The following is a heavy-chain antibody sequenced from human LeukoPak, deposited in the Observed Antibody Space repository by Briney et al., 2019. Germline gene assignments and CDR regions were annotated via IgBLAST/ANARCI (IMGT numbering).Heavy chain of an antibody. CDR1: GFTFSSTW. Sequence: GGSLRLSCAASGFTFSSTWMNWVRQGPGKGLEWVSRITSDGSSTIYADSVKGRFTISRDNAKSTVYLQMNSLGPDDTAVYYCAKAGSITLFGLIRNWFDSWGHGTRVTVSS. V-gene: IGHV3-74*01. J-gene: IGHJ5*01. D-gene: IGHD3/OR15-3a*01. CDR3: AKAGSITLFGLIRNWFDS. CDR2: ITSDGSST.